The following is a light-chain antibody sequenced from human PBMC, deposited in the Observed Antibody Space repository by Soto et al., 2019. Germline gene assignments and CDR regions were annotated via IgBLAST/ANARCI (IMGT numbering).Light chain of an antibody. CDR2: DVS. CDR1: SSFVGGYNY. CDR3: CSYAGSYTYV. V-gene: IGLV2-11*01. Sequence: QSVLTQPRSVSGSPGQSVTISCTGTSSFVGGYNYVSWYQQHPGKAPKLMIYDVSKRPSGVSDRFSGSKSGNTASLTISGLQAEDEADYYCCSYAGSYTYVFGTGTRSPS. J-gene: IGLJ1*01.